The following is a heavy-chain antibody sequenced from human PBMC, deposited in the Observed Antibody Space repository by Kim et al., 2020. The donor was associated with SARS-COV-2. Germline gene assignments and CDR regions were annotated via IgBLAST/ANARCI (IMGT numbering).Heavy chain of an antibody. J-gene: IGHJ4*02. Sequence: GGSLRLSCAASGFTFSSYSMNWVRQAPGKGLEWVSSISSSSSYIYYADSVKGRFTISRDNAKNSLYLQMNSLRAEDTAVYYCARASILTGLMYYFDYWGQGTLVTVSS. D-gene: IGHD3-9*01. CDR1: GFTFSSYS. V-gene: IGHV3-21*01. CDR3: ARASILTGLMYYFDY. CDR2: ISSSSSYI.